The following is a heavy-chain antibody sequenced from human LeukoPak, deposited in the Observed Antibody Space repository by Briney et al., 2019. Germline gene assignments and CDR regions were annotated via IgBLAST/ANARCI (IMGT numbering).Heavy chain of an antibody. V-gene: IGHV4-34*01. CDR2: INHSGST. D-gene: IGHD2-15*01. CDR1: GGSFSGYY. CDR3: ARHTVVVADYYYYGMDV. J-gene: IGHJ6*02. Sequence: SETLSLTCAVYGGSFSGYYWSWIRQPPGKGLEWIGEINHSGSTNYNPSLKSRVTVSVDTSKNQFSLKLSSVTAADTAVYYCARHTVVVADYYYYGMDVWGQGTTVTVSS.